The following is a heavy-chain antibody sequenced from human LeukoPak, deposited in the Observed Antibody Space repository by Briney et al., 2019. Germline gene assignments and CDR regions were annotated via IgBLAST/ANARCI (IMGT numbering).Heavy chain of an antibody. CDR1: GYTFTSYS. J-gene: IGHJ5*02. CDR2: ISAYNGNT. V-gene: IGHV1-18*01. Sequence: ASVKVSCKASGYTFTSYSISWVRQAPGQGLEWMGWISAYNGNTNYAQKLQGRVTITTDTSTSTAYMELRSLRSDDTAVYYCARTYYDFWSGYYLNWFDPWGQGTLVTVSS. CDR3: ARTYYDFWSGYYLNWFDP. D-gene: IGHD3-3*01.